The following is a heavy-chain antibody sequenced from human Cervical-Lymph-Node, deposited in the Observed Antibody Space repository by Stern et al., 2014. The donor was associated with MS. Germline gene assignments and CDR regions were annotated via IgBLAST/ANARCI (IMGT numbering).Heavy chain of an antibody. V-gene: IGHV3-66*02. CDR3: ARSWEPPTLDY. J-gene: IGHJ4*02. CDR1: GFTVSYNY. CDR2: LFSGGST. Sequence: EVQLVESGGGLVQPGGSLRLSCAASGFTVSYNYMSWARQAPGKGLEWVSVLFSGGSTYYADSVKGRFTISRDSSKNTLYLQMNSLRVEDTAVYYCARSWEPPTLDYWGQGTLVTVSS. D-gene: IGHD1-26*01.